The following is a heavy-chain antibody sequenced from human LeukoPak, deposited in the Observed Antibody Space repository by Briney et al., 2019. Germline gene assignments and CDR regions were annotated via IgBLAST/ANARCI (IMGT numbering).Heavy chain of an antibody. V-gene: IGHV3-7*01. CDR3: ARDLAYSRLDY. D-gene: IGHD5-18*01. J-gene: IGHJ4*02. Sequence: GGSLRLSCAVSGLTFSSSWMDWVRQAPGKGLEWVASINPDGNKEYSADSVKGRFTISRDNAENSLYLQMNSLRVEDTAFHYCARDLAYSRLDYWGQGMLVTVSS. CDR1: GLTFSSSW. CDR2: INPDGNKE.